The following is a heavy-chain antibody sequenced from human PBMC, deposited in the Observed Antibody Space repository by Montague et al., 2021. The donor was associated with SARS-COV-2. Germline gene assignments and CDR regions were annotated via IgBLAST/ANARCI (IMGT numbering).Heavy chain of an antibody. D-gene: IGHD3-10*01. CDR1: GGSVSSSNYY. CDR2: MYYSGST. Sequence: SETLSLTCTVSGGSVSSSNYYWGWIRQPPGKGLEWIGNMYYSGSTYYNPSLKSRVTISIDTPKNQFSLKLSSVTAAATAVYYCARSLDPSGTYYLPYWGQGTLVTVSS. J-gene: IGHJ4*02. CDR3: ARSLDPSGTYYLPY. V-gene: IGHV4-39*07.